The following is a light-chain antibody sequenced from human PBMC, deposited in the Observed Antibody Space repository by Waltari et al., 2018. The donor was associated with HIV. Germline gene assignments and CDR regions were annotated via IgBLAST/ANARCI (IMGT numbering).Light chain of an antibody. CDR1: NSNIRNNA. J-gene: IGLJ1*01. CDR2: YDN. Sequence: QSVLTQPPSVSEAPRQRVTISCSGTNSNIRNNAVNWYQQLPGKAPKRLIYYDNLLSSGVSDRCAGSKCGASASLASSGLQSEDEADYYCAAWDDTLNGFVFGSGTRVTVL. CDR3: AAWDDTLNGFV. V-gene: IGLV1-36*01.